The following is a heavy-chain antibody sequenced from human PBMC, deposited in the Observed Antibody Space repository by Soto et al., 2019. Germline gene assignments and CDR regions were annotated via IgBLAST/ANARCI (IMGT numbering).Heavy chain of an antibody. CDR3: ARANSRITMIVVAEGWFDP. V-gene: IGHV3-33*01. J-gene: IGHJ5*02. D-gene: IGHD3-22*01. CDR1: GFTFSSYG. Sequence: GSLRLSCAASGFTFSSYGMHWVRQAPGKGLEWVAVIWYDGSNKYYADSVKGRFTISRDNSKNTLYLQMNSLRAEDTAVYYCARANSRITMIVVAEGWFDPWGQGTLVTVSS. CDR2: IWYDGSNK.